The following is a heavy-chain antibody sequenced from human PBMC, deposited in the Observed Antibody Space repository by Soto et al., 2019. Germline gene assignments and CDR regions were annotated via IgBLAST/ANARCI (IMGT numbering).Heavy chain of an antibody. D-gene: IGHD6-6*01. CDR3: ARDRSSSSSVLDY. CDR2: IYYSGST. V-gene: IGHV4-31*03. J-gene: IGHJ4*02. Sequence: QVQLQESGPGLVKPSQTLSLTCTVSGGSISSGGYYWSWIRQHPGKGLEWIGYIYYSGSTYYNPSLKSRVTISLDTSKNQFSLKLSSVTAADPAVYYCARDRSSSSSVLDYWGQGTLVTVSS. CDR1: GGSISSGGYY.